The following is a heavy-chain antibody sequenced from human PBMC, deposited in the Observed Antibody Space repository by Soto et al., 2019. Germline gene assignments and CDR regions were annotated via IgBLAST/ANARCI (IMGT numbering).Heavy chain of an antibody. CDR1: GGSISGANY. CDR2: IHHTGKT. D-gene: IGHD3-10*01. CDR3: ARAPGDIIRGPQAVGYYGVDL. V-gene: IGHV4-4*02. Sequence: NPSETLSLTCAVSGGSISGANYWSWVRQPPGKGLEWIADIHHTGKTFYNPSLKSRATISVDRSKTQFSLNLGSVTAADTAVYYCARAPGDIIRGPQAVGYYGVDLWGQGTTVTVSS. J-gene: IGHJ6*02.